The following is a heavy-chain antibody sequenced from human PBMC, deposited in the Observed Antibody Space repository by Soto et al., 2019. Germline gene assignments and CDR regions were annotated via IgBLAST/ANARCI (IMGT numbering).Heavy chain of an antibody. J-gene: IGHJ6*02. CDR3: ARALAGLNYYYGMDV. Sequence: SETLSLTCAVYGGSFSGYYWSWIRQPPGKGLEWIGEINHSGSTNYNPSLKSRVTVSVDTSKNQFSLKLSSVTAADTAVYYCARALAGLNYYYGMDVWGQGTTVTVSS. V-gene: IGHV4-34*01. D-gene: IGHD2-8*01. CDR2: INHSGST. CDR1: GGSFSGYY.